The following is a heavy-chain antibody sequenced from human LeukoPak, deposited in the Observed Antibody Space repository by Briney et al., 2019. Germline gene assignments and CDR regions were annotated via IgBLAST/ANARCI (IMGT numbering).Heavy chain of an antibody. D-gene: IGHD3-22*01. J-gene: IGHJ4*02. CDR2: IYHSGST. Sequence: SQTLSLTCTVSGGSISSGGYYWSWIRQPPGKGLEWIGYIYHSGSTYYNPSLKSRVTISVDRSKNQFSLKLRSVTAADTAVYYCARNPNDSSGYYNYFDYWGQGTLVTVSS. CDR1: GGSISSGGYY. V-gene: IGHV4-30-2*02. CDR3: ARNPNDSSGYYNYFDY.